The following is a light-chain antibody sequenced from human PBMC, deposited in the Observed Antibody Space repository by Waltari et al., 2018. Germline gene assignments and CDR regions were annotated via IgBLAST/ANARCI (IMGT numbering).Light chain of an antibody. Sequence: QSALTQPASVSGSPGQSITISCTGTNSDIGKYDLVSWYQQHPGKAPKLLVYEVTQRPSGVSNHFSGSQSGNTASLTISGLQPEDEANYYCCSFTDTSIWVFGGGTKLTVL. CDR1: NSDIGKYDL. J-gene: IGLJ3*02. CDR3: CSFTDTSIWV. CDR2: EVT. V-gene: IGLV2-23*02.